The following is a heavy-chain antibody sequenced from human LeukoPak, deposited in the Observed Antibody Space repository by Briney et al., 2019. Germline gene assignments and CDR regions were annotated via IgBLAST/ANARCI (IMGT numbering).Heavy chain of an antibody. CDR2: ISSSSSYI. V-gene: IGHV3-21*01. Sequence: XWVSSISSSSSYIYYADSVKGRFTISRDNAKNSLYLQMNSLRAEDTAVYYCARAQGEVVVAASGFDYWGQGTLVTVSS. D-gene: IGHD2-15*01. J-gene: IGHJ4*02. CDR3: ARAQGEVVVAASGFDY.